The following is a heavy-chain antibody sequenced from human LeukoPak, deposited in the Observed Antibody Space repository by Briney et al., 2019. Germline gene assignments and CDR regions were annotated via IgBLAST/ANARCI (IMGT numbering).Heavy chain of an antibody. CDR3: ASHIGGYCSSTSYGTCGAFDI. CDR2: INHSGST. D-gene: IGHD2-2*01. V-gene: IGHV4-39*07. CDR1: GGSISSSSYY. Sequence: PSETLSLTCTVSGGSISSSSYYWGWIRQPPGKGLEWIGEINHSGSTNYNPSLKSRVTISVDTSKNQFSLKLSSVTAADTAVYYCASHIGGYCSSTSYGTCGAFDIWGQGTMVTVSS. J-gene: IGHJ3*02.